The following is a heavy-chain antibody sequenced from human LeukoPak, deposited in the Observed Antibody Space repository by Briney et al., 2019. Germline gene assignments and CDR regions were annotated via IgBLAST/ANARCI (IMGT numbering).Heavy chain of an antibody. CDR3: ARAEGGSYYGY. CDR1: AFTFSGSA. Sequence: GGSLKLSCAASAFTFSGSAIHWVRQAPGKGLEWVSSITSGSTNIYYADSVKGRFTISRDNAKNSLYLQMDSLRAEDTAVYYCARAEGGSYYGYRGQGTLVTVSS. J-gene: IGHJ4*02. D-gene: IGHD1-26*01. CDR2: ITSGSTNI. V-gene: IGHV3-21*01.